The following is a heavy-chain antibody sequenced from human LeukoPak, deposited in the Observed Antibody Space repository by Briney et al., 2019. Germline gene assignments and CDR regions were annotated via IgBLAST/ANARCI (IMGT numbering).Heavy chain of an antibody. CDR2: ISSSGSTI. CDR3: ARSWDGYGNFDY. CDR1: GFTFSSYE. V-gene: IGHV3-48*03. J-gene: IGHJ4*02. D-gene: IGHD5-24*01. Sequence: SGGSLRLSCAASGFTFSSYEMNWVRQAPGKGLEWVSYISSSGSTIYYADSVKGRFTISRDNAKNSLYLQMNSLRAEDTAVYYCARSWDGYGNFDYWGQGTLVTVSS.